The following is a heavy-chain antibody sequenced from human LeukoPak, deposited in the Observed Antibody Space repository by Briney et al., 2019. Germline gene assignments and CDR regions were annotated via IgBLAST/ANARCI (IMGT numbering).Heavy chain of an antibody. CDR3: ARSELRYFDWLPNPGIDY. CDR2: ISAYNGNT. Sequence: ASVKVSCKASGYTFTSYGISWVRQAPGQGLEWMGWISAYNGNTNYAQKLQGRVTMTTDTSTSTAYMELRSLRSDDTAVYYCARSELRYFDWLPNPGIDYWGQGTLVTVSS. D-gene: IGHD3-9*01. CDR1: GYTFTSYG. V-gene: IGHV1-18*01. J-gene: IGHJ4*02.